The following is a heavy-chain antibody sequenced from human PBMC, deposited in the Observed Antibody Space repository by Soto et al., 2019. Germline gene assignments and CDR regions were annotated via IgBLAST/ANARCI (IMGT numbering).Heavy chain of an antibody. CDR1: GFTFSSYA. Sequence: EVQLLESGGGLVQPGGSLRLSCAASGFTFSSYAMSWVRQAPGKGLEWVSAISGSGGSTYYADSVKGRFTISRDNSKNTLYLQMNSLRAEDTSVYYCAKDLSHPTSYGMDVWGQGTTVTVSS. V-gene: IGHV3-23*01. J-gene: IGHJ6*02. CDR3: AKDLSHPTSYGMDV. CDR2: ISGSGGST.